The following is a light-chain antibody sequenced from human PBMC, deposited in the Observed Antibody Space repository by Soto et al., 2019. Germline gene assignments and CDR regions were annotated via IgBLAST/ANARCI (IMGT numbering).Light chain of an antibody. CDR3: QSYDSSLSVYV. J-gene: IGLJ1*01. Sequence: QSVLTQPPSVSGAPGQRVTISCTGSSSNIGAGYDVHWYQQFPGTTPKFLIYGNTNRPSGVPDRFSASKSGTSASLDITGLQAEDEAEYFCQSYDSSLSVYVFGTGTKVTVL. CDR2: GNT. V-gene: IGLV1-40*01. CDR1: SSNIGAGYD.